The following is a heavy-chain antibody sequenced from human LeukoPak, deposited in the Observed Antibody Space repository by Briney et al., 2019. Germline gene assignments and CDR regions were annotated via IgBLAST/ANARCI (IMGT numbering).Heavy chain of an antibody. CDR3: ARLWSTDCSGGSCPHQPNY. V-gene: IGHV4-39*01. Sequence: PWETLSLTCTVSGGSVSSSSYHWGWIRQPPGKGLEWIGSVFYSGSTYYNPSLKSRVTMSVDTSKNQFSLKLSSVIAADTAVYYCARLWSTDCSGGSCPHQPNYWGQGTLVTVSS. CDR2: VFYSGST. D-gene: IGHD2-15*01. CDR1: GGSVSSSSYH. J-gene: IGHJ4*02.